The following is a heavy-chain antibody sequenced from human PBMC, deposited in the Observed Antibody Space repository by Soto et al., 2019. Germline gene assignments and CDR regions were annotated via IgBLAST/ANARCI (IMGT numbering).Heavy chain of an antibody. J-gene: IGHJ5*02. V-gene: IGHV4-39*01. CDR3: ARAPYCSGGSCYSFWFDP. Sequence: PSETLSLTCSVSGDSISNSRFYWAWIRQPPGEGLEWIGSIYHTGNAYYNPSLKSRVTISVDTSKNQFSLKLTSVTAADAAVYYCARAPYCSGGSCYSFWFDPWGQGTLVTVSS. CDR1: GDSISNSRFY. CDR2: IYHTGNA. D-gene: IGHD2-15*01.